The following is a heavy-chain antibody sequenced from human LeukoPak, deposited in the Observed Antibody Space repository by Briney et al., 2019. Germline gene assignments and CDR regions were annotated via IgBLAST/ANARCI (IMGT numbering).Heavy chain of an antibody. J-gene: IGHJ4*02. CDR2: ISSIDSTI. V-gene: IGHV3-48*03. Sequence: GGSLRLSCSASGFTVNSYNMNWVRQAPGKGLEWVSYISSIDSTIYYADSVKGRFTISRDNAKNSLYLQMNSLRADDTAVYYCARGIAVAGPYYFDYWGRGTLVTVSS. CDR1: GFTVNSYN. D-gene: IGHD6-19*01. CDR3: ARGIAVAGPYYFDY.